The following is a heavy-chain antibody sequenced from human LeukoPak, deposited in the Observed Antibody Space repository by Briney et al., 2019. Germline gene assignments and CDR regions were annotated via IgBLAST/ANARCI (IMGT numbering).Heavy chain of an antibody. V-gene: IGHV4-59*08. CDR1: GGSINNYY. D-gene: IGHD5-24*01. Sequence: PSETLSLTCTVSGGSINNYYWSWIRQSPEKGLEWIGYIRDSGSTNYNPSLKSRVTISVDTSKNQFSLKLSSVTAADTAVYYCVRLDAAAGRYLQFYYWGQGTLVTVSS. CDR3: VRLDAAAGRYLQFYY. CDR2: IRDSGST. J-gene: IGHJ4*02.